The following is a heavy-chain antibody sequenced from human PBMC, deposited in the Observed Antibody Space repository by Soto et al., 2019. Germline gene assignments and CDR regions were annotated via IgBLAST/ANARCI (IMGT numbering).Heavy chain of an antibody. CDR2: IYYSGGT. V-gene: IGHV4-4*02. CDR3: ARDTGWGLRY. D-gene: IGHD7-27*01. CDR1: GDSINSNYC. Sequence: QVQLQESGPGLVRPSGTLSLTCAVSGDSINSNYCWTWVRQPPGKGLEWIAEIYYSGGTSYNPSLKSRVTISMDKSKNQFSLKLTSVTAADTAMYYCARDTGWGLRYWGQGTLVTVSS. J-gene: IGHJ4*02.